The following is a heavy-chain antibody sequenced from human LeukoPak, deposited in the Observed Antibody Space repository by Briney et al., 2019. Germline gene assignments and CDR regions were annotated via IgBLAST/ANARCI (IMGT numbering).Heavy chain of an antibody. V-gene: IGHV3-21*01. D-gene: IGHD2-21*02. CDR1: GFTFSSYS. CDR3: ARKLDCGGGCHLRYYFDY. CDR2: ISSSSSYI. Sequence: GGSLRLSCAASGFTFSSYSMNWVRQAPGKGLEWVSSISSSSSYIYYADSVKGRFTISRDNAKNSLYLQMNSLRAEDTAVYYCARKLDCGGGCHLRYYFDYWGQGTLVTVSS. J-gene: IGHJ4*02.